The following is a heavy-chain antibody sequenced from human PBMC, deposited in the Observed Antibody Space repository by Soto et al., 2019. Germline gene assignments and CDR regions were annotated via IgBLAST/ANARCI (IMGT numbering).Heavy chain of an antibody. Sequence: PSETLSLTCTVSGGSMSGYYWSWIRQHPGKGLEWIGYIYYSGSTYYNPSLKSRVTMSVDTSKNQFSLKLSSVTAADTAVYYCARAGAPWGQGTLVTVSS. J-gene: IGHJ5*02. CDR2: IYYSGST. CDR1: GGSMSGYY. V-gene: IGHV4-31*03. CDR3: ARAGAP. D-gene: IGHD4-17*01.